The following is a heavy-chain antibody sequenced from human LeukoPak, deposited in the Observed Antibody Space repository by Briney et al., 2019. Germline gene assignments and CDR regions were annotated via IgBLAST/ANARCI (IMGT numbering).Heavy chain of an antibody. Sequence: SETLSLTCTVSGGSISSYYWSWIRQPAGKGLEWNGRIYTSGSTNYNPSLKSRVTMAVDTSKDQFSLKLSSVTAADTAVYYCARSGYTYGPFDYWGQGTLVTVSS. CDR3: ARSGYTYGPFDY. CDR2: IYTSGST. D-gene: IGHD5-18*01. CDR1: GGSISSYY. V-gene: IGHV4-4*07. J-gene: IGHJ4*02.